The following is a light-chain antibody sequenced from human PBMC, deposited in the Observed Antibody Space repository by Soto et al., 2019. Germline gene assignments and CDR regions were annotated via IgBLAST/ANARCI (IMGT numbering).Light chain of an antibody. CDR3: AAWDDSLNGVV. V-gene: IGLV1-44*01. CDR1: SSNIGSNT. CDR2: TNN. Sequence: QSVLTQPPSATGNPGQRVTISCSGSSSNIGSNTVNWYQQLPGTAPKLLIYTNNHRPSGVPDRFSGSKSGTSASLAISGLQSEDEADYYCAAWDDSLNGVVFGGGTKLTVL. J-gene: IGLJ2*01.